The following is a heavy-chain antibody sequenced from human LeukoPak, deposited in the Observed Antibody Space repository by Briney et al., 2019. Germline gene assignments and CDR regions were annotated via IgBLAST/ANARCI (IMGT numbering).Heavy chain of an antibody. CDR1: GFTFSNYC. J-gene: IGHJ4*02. D-gene: IGHD5-18*01. V-gene: IGHV3-7*04. CDR2: IKQGGSEK. Sequence: GGSLRLSCAASGFTFSNYCMSWVRQAPGQGLEWVANIKQGGSEKYYVDSVKGRFTISRDNAKNSLYLHMSSLRAEDKTVYYCTRMWMQLWPLDYWGQGTLVTVSS. CDR3: TRMWMQLWPLDY.